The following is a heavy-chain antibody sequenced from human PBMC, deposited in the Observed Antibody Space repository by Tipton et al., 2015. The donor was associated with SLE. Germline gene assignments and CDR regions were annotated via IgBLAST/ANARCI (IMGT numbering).Heavy chain of an antibody. V-gene: IGHV3-20*04. Sequence: GSLRLSCAASGFKFDDFGMSWVRQGPGKGLEWASGCNWSGRSTGYADSVKGRFTISRDNAKNSLYLHIDSLRAEDTAMYYCVRDYFGSGKYPGGMDVWGQGTAVTVSS. D-gene: IGHD3-10*01. CDR2: CNWSGRST. J-gene: IGHJ6*01. CDR3: VRDYFGSGKYPGGMDV. CDR1: GFKFDDFG.